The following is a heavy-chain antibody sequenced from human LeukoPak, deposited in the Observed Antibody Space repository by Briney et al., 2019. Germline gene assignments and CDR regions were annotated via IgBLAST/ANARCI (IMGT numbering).Heavy chain of an antibody. CDR1: GYTFTSYY. Sequence: ASVKVSCKASGYTFTSYYMHWVRQAPGQGLEWMGWINPNSGGTNYAQKFQGRVTMTRDTSIGTAYMELSRLRSDDTAVYYCARLGVAAAGQDYWGQGTLVTVSS. CDR3: ARLGVAAAGQDY. J-gene: IGHJ4*02. V-gene: IGHV1-2*02. D-gene: IGHD6-13*01. CDR2: INPNSGGT.